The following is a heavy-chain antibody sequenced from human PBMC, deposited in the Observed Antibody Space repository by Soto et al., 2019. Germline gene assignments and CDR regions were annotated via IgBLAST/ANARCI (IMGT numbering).Heavy chain of an antibody. Sequence: GSLRLSCAASGFIFSTYAMHWVRQAPGKGLEWVAVISYDGSNKYHADSVKGRFTISRDNSKNTLYLQMNSLRVEDTALYYCARDRRDGKNLAYYGMDVWGQGTTVTVSS. CDR2: ISYDGSNK. V-gene: IGHV3-30-3*01. CDR3: ARDRRDGKNLAYYGMDV. J-gene: IGHJ6*02. D-gene: IGHD2-21*01. CDR1: GFIFSTYA.